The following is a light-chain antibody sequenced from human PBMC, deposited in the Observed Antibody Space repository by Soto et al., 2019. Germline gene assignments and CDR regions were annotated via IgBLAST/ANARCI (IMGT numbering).Light chain of an antibody. CDR3: SSYTTNNTRV. J-gene: IGLJ1*01. CDR1: SSDVGVYNY. Sequence: QSALTQPASVSGSPGQSITISCTGTSSDVGVYNYVSWYQQHPGKAPKLMIYEVSNRPSGVSHRFSGSKSGNTASLTISGLQAEDEADYYCSSYTTNNTRVFGTGTKVTVL. V-gene: IGLV2-14*01. CDR2: EVS.